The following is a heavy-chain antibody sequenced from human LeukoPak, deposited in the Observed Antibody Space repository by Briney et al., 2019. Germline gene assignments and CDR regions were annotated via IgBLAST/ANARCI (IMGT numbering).Heavy chain of an antibody. CDR3: ARDGKGSIFGVVRY. J-gene: IGHJ4*02. Sequence: GASVKVSCKTSGYTFTSYGISWVRQAPGQGLEWMGWISAYNGNTNYAQKLQGRVTMTTDTSTSTVYMELRSLRSDDTAVYYCARDGKGSIFGVVRYWGQGTLVTVSS. CDR1: GYTFTSYG. D-gene: IGHD3-3*01. V-gene: IGHV1-18*01. CDR2: ISAYNGNT.